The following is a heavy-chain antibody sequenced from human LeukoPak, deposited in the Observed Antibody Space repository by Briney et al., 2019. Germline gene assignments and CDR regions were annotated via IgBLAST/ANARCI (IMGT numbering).Heavy chain of an antibody. CDR2: IKGDGNEK. CDR1: RLTFRTYW. CDR3: AKEGAYPIITYDS. J-gene: IGHJ5*01. Sequence: GGSLRLSCAASRLTFRTYWMNWVRQAPGKGLEWVANIKGDGNEKNYVDSVRGRFSISRDNAKNSLYLQMDSLRAEDTAVYYCAKEGAYPIITYDSWGQGALVTVSS. D-gene: IGHD3-10*01. V-gene: IGHV3-7*01.